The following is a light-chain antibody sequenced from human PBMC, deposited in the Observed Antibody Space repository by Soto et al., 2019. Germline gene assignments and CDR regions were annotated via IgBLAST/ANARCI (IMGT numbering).Light chain of an antibody. V-gene: IGKV3-15*01. CDR3: QEHNNWPRWT. Sequence: EIEMTQAPAAKSVSLGGSPTLSYKTSQSVSSNLAWYQQKPGQAPRLLIYGASTRATGIPARFSGSGSGTEFTLTIGCLQSEDFSVYYCQEHNNWPRWTFGDGTKVDIK. CDR2: GAS. J-gene: IGKJ1*01. CDR1: QSVSSN.